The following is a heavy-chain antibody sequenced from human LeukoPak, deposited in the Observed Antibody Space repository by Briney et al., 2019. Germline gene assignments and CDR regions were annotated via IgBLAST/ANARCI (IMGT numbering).Heavy chain of an antibody. V-gene: IGHV1-46*01. J-gene: IGHJ5*02. CDR3: ATVGRNYYESSGYYSRKNYNWFDP. CDR1: GNTFTSFH. Sequence: ASVKVSCKASGNTFTSFHIHWVRQAPGQGLEYMGIIKVYGDTTIYAQKFQGRVTMTEDTSTDTAYLELSSLRSEDTAVYYCATVGRNYYESSGYYSRKNYNWFDPWGQGTLVTVSS. D-gene: IGHD3-22*01. CDR2: IKVYGDTT.